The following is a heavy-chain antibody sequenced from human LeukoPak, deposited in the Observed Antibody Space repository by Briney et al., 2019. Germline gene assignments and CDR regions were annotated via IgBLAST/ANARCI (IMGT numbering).Heavy chain of an antibody. CDR1: VFTFSIYC. CDR3: AKDSSSYVFDY. D-gene: IGHD5-18*01. CDR2: IRYDGSDK. J-gene: IGHJ4*02. V-gene: IGHV3-30*02. Sequence: PGRSLRLSCAASVFTFSIYCIHWVRHAPRRGLVWVAFIRYDGSDKYYTESARGRFTISRDNSKDTLYLQMNGLRAEDTAVYYGAKDSSSYVFDYWGRGTLATVSS.